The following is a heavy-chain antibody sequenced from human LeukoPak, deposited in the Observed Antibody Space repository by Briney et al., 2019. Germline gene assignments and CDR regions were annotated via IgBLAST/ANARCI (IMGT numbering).Heavy chain of an antibody. CDR2: AFYTGST. CDR3: ASLSHCSTSSCFDC. CDR1: RGSISSYY. D-gene: IGHD2-2*01. J-gene: IGHJ4*02. Sequence: SETLSLTCTVSRGSISSYYWSWIRQSPGKGLEWIGCAFYTGSTNYNPSLKSRVTISIDTSKRQFSLRLTSVSAADTAIYYCASLSHCSTSSCFDCWGRGTLVTVSS. V-gene: IGHV4-59*01.